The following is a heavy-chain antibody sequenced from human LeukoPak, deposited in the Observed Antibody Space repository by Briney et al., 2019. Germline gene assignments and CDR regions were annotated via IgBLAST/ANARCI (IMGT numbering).Heavy chain of an antibody. CDR1: GFTFSSYA. J-gene: IGHJ4*02. D-gene: IGHD3-22*01. Sequence: GGSLRLSCAASGFTFSSYAMSWVRQAPGKGLEWVSDISGSGGSTYYADSVKGRFTISRDNSKNTLYLQMNSLRAEDTAVYYCAKASHYYDRGDYWGQGTLVTVSS. V-gene: IGHV3-23*01. CDR2: ISGSGGST. CDR3: AKASHYYDRGDY.